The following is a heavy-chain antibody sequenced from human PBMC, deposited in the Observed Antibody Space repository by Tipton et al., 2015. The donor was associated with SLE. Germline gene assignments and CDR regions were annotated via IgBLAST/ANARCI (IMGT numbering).Heavy chain of an antibody. J-gene: IGHJ4*02. Sequence: TLSLTCTVSGGFISNYYWSWIRQPAGKGLEWIGRVHSSGRTHYDPSLNSRVTVSVDTSKNQFSLKLTSVIVADTAVYYCVREHHPRITVFGADCWGQGTLVTVPS. CDR3: VREHHPRITVFGADC. CDR1: GGFISNYY. CDR2: VHSSGRT. D-gene: IGHD3-3*01. V-gene: IGHV4-4*07.